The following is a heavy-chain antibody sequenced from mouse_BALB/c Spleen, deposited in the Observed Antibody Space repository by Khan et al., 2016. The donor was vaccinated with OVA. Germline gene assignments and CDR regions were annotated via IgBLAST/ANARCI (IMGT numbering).Heavy chain of an antibody. J-gene: IGHJ3*01. V-gene: IGHV1-9*01. CDR1: GYTFSSYW. CDR3: AIGNYYGSSSWFGY. CDR2: ILPGSGRN. D-gene: IGHD1-1*01. Sequence: VQLQQSGAELMKPGASVKISCKATGYTFSSYWIEWVQQRPGHGLEWIGEILPGSGRNNYNEKFKGKATLTADTSSNTAYMQLSNLTSDDSAVXYCAIGNYYGSSSWFGYWGQGTLVTVSA.